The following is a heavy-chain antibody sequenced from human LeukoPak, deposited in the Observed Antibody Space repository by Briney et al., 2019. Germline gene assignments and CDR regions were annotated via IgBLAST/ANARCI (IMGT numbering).Heavy chain of an antibody. Sequence: GASVKVSCKASGYTFISYYMHWVRQAPGQGLEWMGIINPSGGSTSYAQKFQGRVTMTRDTSTSTVYMELSSLRSEDTAVYYCARSPGILVGATMLFDYWGQGTLVTVSS. CDR2: INPSGGST. CDR3: ARSPGILVGATMLFDY. J-gene: IGHJ4*02. D-gene: IGHD1-26*01. V-gene: IGHV1-46*01. CDR1: GYTFISYY.